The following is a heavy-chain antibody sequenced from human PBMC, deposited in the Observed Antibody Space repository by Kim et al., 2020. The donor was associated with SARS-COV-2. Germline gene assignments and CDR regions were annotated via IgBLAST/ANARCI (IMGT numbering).Heavy chain of an antibody. CDR1: GYSFTSYW. D-gene: IGHD2-2*01. Sequence: GESLKISCKGSGYSFTSYWISWVRQMPGKGLEWMGRIDPSDSYTNYSPSFQGHVTISADKSISTAYLQWSSLKASDTAMYYCARHGGGHIVVVPAASRSYYYGMDVWGQGTTVTVSS. J-gene: IGHJ6*02. CDR3: ARHGGGHIVVVPAASRSYYYGMDV. V-gene: IGHV5-10-1*01. CDR2: IDPSDSYT.